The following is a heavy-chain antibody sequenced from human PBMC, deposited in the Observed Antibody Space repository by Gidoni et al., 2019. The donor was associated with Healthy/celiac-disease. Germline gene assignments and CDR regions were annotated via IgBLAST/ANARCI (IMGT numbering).Heavy chain of an antibody. Sequence: QVQLVESGGGVVQPGRSLRLSCAASGFPFSSYGMHWVRQAPGKGLEGVAVISYDGSNKYYADSVKGRFTISRDNSKNTLYLQMNSLRAEDTAVYYCAKACSSTSDSFDYWGQGTLVTVSS. CDR1: GFPFSSYG. CDR3: AKACSSTSDSFDY. CDR2: ISYDGSNK. D-gene: IGHD2-2*01. V-gene: IGHV3-30*18. J-gene: IGHJ4*02.